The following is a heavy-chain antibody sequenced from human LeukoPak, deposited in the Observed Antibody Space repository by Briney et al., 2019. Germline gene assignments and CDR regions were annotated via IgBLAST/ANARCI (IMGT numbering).Heavy chain of an antibody. Sequence: GGSLRLSCAASGFTFSSYAMSWVRQAPGKGVERVSAISGSGGSTYYADSVKGRFTISRDNSKNTLYLQMNSLRAEDTAVYYCAKGGGCTSTSCYKEIDYWGQGTLVTVSS. CDR3: AKGGGCTSTSCYKEIDY. D-gene: IGHD2-2*02. CDR2: ISGSGGST. V-gene: IGHV3-23*01. CDR1: GFTFSSYA. J-gene: IGHJ4*02.